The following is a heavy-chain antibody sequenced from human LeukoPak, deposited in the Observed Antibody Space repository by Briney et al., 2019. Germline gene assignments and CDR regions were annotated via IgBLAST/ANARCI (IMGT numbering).Heavy chain of an antibody. Sequence: GESLKISCKDSGNTFTTSLIVWVRQMPGKGLEWMGIIYPGGSETKYSPSFQGQVTISVDKSISTAFLQWSSLKASDTAIYYCARPKYSSSLAFDYWGQGTPVTVSP. CDR2: IYPGGSET. D-gene: IGHD6-6*01. CDR1: GNTFTTSL. CDR3: ARPKYSSSLAFDY. V-gene: IGHV5-51*01. J-gene: IGHJ4*02.